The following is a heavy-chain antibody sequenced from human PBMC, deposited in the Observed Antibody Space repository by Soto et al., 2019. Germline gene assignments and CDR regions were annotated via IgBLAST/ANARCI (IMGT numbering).Heavy chain of an antibody. CDR3: ARMTTYSYGVSY. D-gene: IGHD5-18*01. V-gene: IGHV4-34*01. CDR1: GGSFSGYY. CDR2: INHSGST. Sequence: SETLSLSDAVYGGSFSGYYWSWIRQPPGKGLEWIGEINHSGSTNYNPSLKSRVTISVDTSKNQFSLKLSSVTAADTAVYYCARMTTYSYGVSYWGQGTLVTVSS. J-gene: IGHJ4*02.